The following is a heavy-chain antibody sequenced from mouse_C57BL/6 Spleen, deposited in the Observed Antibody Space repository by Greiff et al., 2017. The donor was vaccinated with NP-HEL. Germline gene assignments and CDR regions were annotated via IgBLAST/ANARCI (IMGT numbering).Heavy chain of an antibody. Sequence: EVQLQQSGPELVKPGASVKMSCKASGYTFTDYNMHWVKQSHGKSLEWIGYINPNNGGTSYNQKFKGKATLTVNKSSSTAYMELRSLTSEDSAVYYCASVGYYYRTDAMDYWGQGTSVTVSS. CDR3: ASVGYYYRTDAMDY. CDR2: INPNNGGT. CDR1: GYTFTDYN. D-gene: IGHD1-1*01. V-gene: IGHV1-22*01. J-gene: IGHJ4*01.